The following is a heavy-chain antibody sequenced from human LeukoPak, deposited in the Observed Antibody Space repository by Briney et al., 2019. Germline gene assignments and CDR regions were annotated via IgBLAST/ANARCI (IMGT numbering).Heavy chain of an antibody. Sequence: SETLSLTCTVSGGSITTYYWTWIRQPPGKGLEGIGYIYNSGNTNYNPSLKSRVTISIDTSRNQVSLRLSSVTAADTAAYYCARQGSGGRSFDVWGQGTMATVSS. D-gene: IGHD1-26*01. J-gene: IGHJ3*01. CDR2: IYNSGNT. CDR3: ARQGSGGRSFDV. V-gene: IGHV4-59*08. CDR1: GGSITTYY.